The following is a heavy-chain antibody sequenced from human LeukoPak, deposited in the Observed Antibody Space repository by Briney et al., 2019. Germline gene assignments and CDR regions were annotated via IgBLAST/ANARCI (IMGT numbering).Heavy chain of an antibody. Sequence: ASVKVSCKASGGTFSSYAISWVRQAPGQGLEWMGGIIPIFGTANYAQKFQGRVTITADESTSTAYMELSSLRSEDTAVYYCAREGATDDYFDYWGQGTLVTVSS. J-gene: IGHJ4*02. D-gene: IGHD1-26*01. CDR1: GGTFSSYA. V-gene: IGHV1-69*01. CDR2: IIPIFGTA. CDR3: AREGATDDYFDY.